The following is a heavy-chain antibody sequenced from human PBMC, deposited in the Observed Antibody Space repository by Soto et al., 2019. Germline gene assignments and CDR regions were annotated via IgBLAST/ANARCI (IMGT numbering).Heavy chain of an antibody. Sequence: QVQLQQWGAGLLKPSETLSLTCAVYGGSFSGYYWSWIRQPPGKGLEWIGEINHSGSTNYNPSLKSRVNISVDTSKNQFSLKLSSVTAADTAVYYCARGPNYDFWSGPTDAFDIWGQGTMVTVSS. V-gene: IGHV4-34*01. CDR3: ARGPNYDFWSGPTDAFDI. J-gene: IGHJ3*02. D-gene: IGHD3-3*01. CDR2: INHSGST. CDR1: GGSFSGYY.